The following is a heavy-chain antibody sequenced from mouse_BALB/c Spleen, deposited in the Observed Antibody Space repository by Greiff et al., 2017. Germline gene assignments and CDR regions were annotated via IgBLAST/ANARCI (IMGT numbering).Heavy chain of an antibody. CDR2: ISSGGST. CDR3: AREGHPFAY. CDR1: GFTFSSYA. Sequence: EVKLMESGGGLVKPGGSLKLSCAASGFTFSSYAMSWVRQTPEKRLEWVASISSGGSTYYPDSVKGRFTISRDNARNILYLQMSSLRSEDTAMYYCAREGHPFAYWGQGTLVTVSA. J-gene: IGHJ3*01. V-gene: IGHV5-6-5*01.